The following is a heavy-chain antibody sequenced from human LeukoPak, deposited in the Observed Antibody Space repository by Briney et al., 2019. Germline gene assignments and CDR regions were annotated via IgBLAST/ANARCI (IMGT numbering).Heavy chain of an antibody. V-gene: IGHV1-46*01. J-gene: IGHJ3*02. CDR3: ARGQQLPPTVSAFAI. CDR1: GYTFTTYY. CDR2: INPSGGST. Sequence: GASVKVSCKASGYTFTTYYMLWVRQAPGQGLEWMGIINPSGGSTSYAQKFQGRVTMTRDTSTSTVYVELSSLRSEDTAVYYCARGQQLPPTVSAFAICGQGPRVTGSS. D-gene: IGHD6-13*01.